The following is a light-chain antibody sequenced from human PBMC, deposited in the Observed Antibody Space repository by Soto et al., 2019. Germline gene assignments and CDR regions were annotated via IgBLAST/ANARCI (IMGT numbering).Light chain of an antibody. V-gene: IGKV3-15*01. CDR1: QSVRTK. J-gene: IGKJ5*01. CDR2: ASS. Sequence: EIVMTQSPDILSVSPGEGATLSCRASQSVRTKLAGYQQKARQPPLLLISASSTSATLIPDRFSGSGSETQYTLTISILHSEYFAVYYCQQYNSWPQITFGQGTRLEI. CDR3: QQYNSWPQIT.